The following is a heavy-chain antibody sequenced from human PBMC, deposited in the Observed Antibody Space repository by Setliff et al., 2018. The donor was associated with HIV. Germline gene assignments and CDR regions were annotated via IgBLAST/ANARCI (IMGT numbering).Heavy chain of an antibody. V-gene: IGHV4-31*03. CDR2: IYYSGST. CDR1: GGSISSGGYY. CDR3: ARASYSYDSTGYLY. J-gene: IGHJ4*02. Sequence: PSETLSLTCTVSGGSISSGGYYWSWIRQHPGKGLEWIGYIYYSGSTDYNPSLKSRVTISVDPSKNQFSLKMNSVTAADTAVYYCARASYSYDSTGYLYWGLGTLVTVSS. D-gene: IGHD3-22*01.